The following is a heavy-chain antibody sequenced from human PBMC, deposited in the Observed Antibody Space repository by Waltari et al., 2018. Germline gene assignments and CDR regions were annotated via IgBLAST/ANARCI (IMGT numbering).Heavy chain of an antibody. D-gene: IGHD1-26*01. CDR1: GPTGFTFSNYW. CDR2: INPDGTST. V-gene: IGHV3-74*01. Sequence: EVQLVESGGGLVQTGGSLRLSCAATGPTGFTFSNYWMSWVRQAPGKGLVWVSRINPDGTSTTYADSVEGRFTISRDNAKNTLYLHMNSLRAEDTALYYCQGGLDYWGQGTLVTVSS. J-gene: IGHJ4*02. CDR3: QGGLDY.